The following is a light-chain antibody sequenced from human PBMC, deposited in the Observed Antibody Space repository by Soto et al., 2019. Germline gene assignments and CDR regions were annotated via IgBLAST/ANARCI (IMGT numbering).Light chain of an antibody. J-gene: IGLJ3*02. CDR3: QSYDTSLRAWV. Sequence: QSVLTQPPSVSGAPGQRVTISCTGGSSNIGAGYDVHWYHQFPGTAPKLLVYGNNNRPSGISDRFSASKSGSSASLAITGLQAEDEADYYCQSYDTSLRAWVFGGGTKLTVL. CDR2: GNN. CDR1: SSNIGAGYD. V-gene: IGLV1-40*01.